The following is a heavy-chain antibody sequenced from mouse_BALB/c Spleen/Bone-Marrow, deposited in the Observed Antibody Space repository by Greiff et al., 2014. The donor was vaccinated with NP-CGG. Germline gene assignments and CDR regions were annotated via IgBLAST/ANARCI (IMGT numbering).Heavy chain of an antibody. CDR2: IAPGSGST. CDR1: GYTLTNYW. V-gene: IGHV1S41*01. D-gene: IGHD2-1*01. CDR3: ARGIYYGNYVYAMDY. Sequence: DLVKPGASGKLSCKASGYTLTNYWITWIKQRPGQGLEGIGRIAPGSGSTYYNEMFKGKATLTVDTSSSTAYIQLSSLSSEDSAVYFCARGIYYGNYVYAMDYWGQGTSVTVSS. J-gene: IGHJ4*01.